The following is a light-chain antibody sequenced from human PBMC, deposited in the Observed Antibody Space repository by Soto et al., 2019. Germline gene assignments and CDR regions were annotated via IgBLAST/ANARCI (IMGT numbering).Light chain of an antibody. Sequence: EIVLTQSPGTLSLSPGERVTLSCRASQSVSSRYLAWYQQRPGQAPRLLIYGASTRATGIPDRFSGSAAGTDFSGTITRLEAYEFALCYWQQYGASPPSYTFSRGTKLDIK. V-gene: IGKV3-20*01. CDR1: QSVSSRY. CDR3: QQYGASPPSYT. CDR2: GAS. J-gene: IGKJ2*01.